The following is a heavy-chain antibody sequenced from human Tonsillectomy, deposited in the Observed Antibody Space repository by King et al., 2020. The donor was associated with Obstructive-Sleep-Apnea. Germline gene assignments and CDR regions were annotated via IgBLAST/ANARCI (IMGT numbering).Heavy chain of an antibody. V-gene: IGHV1-2*02. CDR1: GYIFTGYY. CDR3: ARDLAIILATPNFDY. J-gene: IGHJ4*02. D-gene: IGHD5-12*01. Sequence: QLVQSGAEVKKPGASVKVSCKTSGYIFTGYYLHWVRQAPGQGLEWMGWINPNNGGTKYAQKFQSGVTMTRDTSISTAYMELSRLRSDDTAVYYCARDLAIILATPNFDYWGQGTLVTVSS. CDR2: INPNNGGT.